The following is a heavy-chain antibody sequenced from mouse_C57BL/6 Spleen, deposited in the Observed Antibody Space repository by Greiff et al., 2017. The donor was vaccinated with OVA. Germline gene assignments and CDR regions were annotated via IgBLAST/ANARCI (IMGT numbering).Heavy chain of an antibody. CDR2: INYDGSST. D-gene: IGHD1-1*01. Sequence: EVKLVESEGGLVQPGSSMNLSCTASGFTFSDYYMAWVRQVPEKGLEWVANINYDGSSTYYLDPLKSRFIITRDKTKNMLYLQMSNLKSEDTATDYCAREDSSYGFAYWGQGTLVTVSA. CDR3: AREDSSYGFAY. V-gene: IGHV5-16*01. J-gene: IGHJ3*01. CDR1: GFTFSDYY.